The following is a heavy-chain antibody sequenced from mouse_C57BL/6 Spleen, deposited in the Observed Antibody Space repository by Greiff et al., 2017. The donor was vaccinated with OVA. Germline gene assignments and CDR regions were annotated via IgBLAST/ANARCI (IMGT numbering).Heavy chain of an antibody. V-gene: IGHV5-17*01. J-gene: IGHJ4*01. Sequence: EVTLMESGGGLVKPGGSLKLSCAASGFTFSDYGMHWVRQAPEKGLEWVAYISSGSSTIYYADTVKGRFTISRDNAKNTLFLQMTSLKSEDTARDDCASYSNYEYYAMDYWGQGTSVTVSS. CDR1: GFTFSDYG. CDR2: ISSGSSTI. CDR3: ASYSNYEYYAMDY. D-gene: IGHD2-5*01.